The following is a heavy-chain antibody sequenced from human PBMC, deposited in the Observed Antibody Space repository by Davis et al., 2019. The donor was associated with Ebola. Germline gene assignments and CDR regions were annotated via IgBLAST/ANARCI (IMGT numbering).Heavy chain of an antibody. J-gene: IGHJ5*02. D-gene: IGHD6-13*01. CDR3: ARRGTSSWYAGWFDP. CDR1: GGSFSGYY. Sequence: GSLRLSCAVYGGSFSGYYWSWIRQPPGKGLEWIGEINHSGSTNYNPSLKSRVTISVDKSKNQFSLKLSSVTAADTAMYYCARRGTSSWYAGWFDPWGQGTLVTVSS. V-gene: IGHV4-34*01. CDR2: INHSGST.